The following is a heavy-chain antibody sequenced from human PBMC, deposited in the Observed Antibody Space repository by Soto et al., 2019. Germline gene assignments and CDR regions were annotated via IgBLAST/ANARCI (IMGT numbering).Heavy chain of an antibody. CDR3: ARDRTRLNYYYYMDV. CDR1: GFTVSSNY. J-gene: IGHJ6*03. Sequence: EVQLVESGGGLVQPGGSLRLSCAASGFTVSSNYMSWVRQAPGKGLEWVSVIYSGGSTYYADSVKGRFTISRHNHKNTMYLQMNSLKTEDTAVYYCARDRTRLNYYYYMDVWGKGTTVTVSS. V-gene: IGHV3-53*04. D-gene: IGHD2-2*01. CDR2: IYSGGST.